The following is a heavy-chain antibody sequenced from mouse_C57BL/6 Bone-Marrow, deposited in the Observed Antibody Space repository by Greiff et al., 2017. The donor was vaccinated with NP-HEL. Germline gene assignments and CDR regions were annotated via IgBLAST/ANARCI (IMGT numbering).Heavy chain of an antibody. CDR1: GYTFTSYG. J-gene: IGHJ1*03. D-gene: IGHD1-1*01. Sequence: VKLVESGAELARPGASVKLSCKASGYTFTSYGISWVKQRTGQGLEWIGEIYPRSGNTYYNEKFKGKATLTADKSSSTAYMELRSLTSEDSAVYFCARRHYYGSSYGYFDVWGTGTTVTVSS. CDR3: ARRHYYGSSYGYFDV. CDR2: IYPRSGNT. V-gene: IGHV1-81*01.